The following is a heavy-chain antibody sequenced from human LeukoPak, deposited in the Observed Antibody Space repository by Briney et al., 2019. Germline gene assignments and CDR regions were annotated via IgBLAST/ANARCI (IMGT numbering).Heavy chain of an antibody. J-gene: IGHJ6*02. V-gene: IGHV3-7*01. CDR2: IKQDGSEK. D-gene: IGHD4-17*01. CDR3: ARDTHDYGDYSYYYYYYGMDV. Sequence: GGSLRLSCAASGFTFSSYWMSWVRQAPGKGLEWVANIKQDGSEKYYVDSVKGRFTISRDNAKNSLYLQMNSLRAEDTAVYYCARDTHDYGDYSYYYYYYGMDVWGQGTTVTVPS. CDR1: GFTFSSYW.